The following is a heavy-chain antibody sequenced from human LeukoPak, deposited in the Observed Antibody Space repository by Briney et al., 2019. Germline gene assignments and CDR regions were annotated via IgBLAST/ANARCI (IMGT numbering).Heavy chain of an antibody. CDR1: GYGFSSYL. J-gene: IGHJ3*01. CDR3: ARRPAGRAGFDL. V-gene: IGHV5-51*01. Sequence: GESLKISCQGSGYGFSSYLICWVRQMRGKVLEWMVVVFAHDSDNTYSPSFQGQISFSADRSINTAYLQWHSLKASDTAIYYCARRPAGRAGFDLWGQGTLVIVSA. CDR2: VFAHDSDN. D-gene: IGHD6-13*01.